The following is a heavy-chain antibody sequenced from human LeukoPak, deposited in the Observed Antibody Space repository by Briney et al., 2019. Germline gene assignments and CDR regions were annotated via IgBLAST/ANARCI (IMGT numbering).Heavy chain of an antibody. CDR3: ARDLSGVTGYTYGRGIDY. J-gene: IGHJ4*02. CDR2: IKQDGSEK. CDR1: GFTFSSYW. D-gene: IGHD5-18*01. V-gene: IGHV3-7*01. Sequence: GGSLRLSCAASGFTFSSYWMSWVRQAPGKGLEWVANIKQDGSEKYYVDSVKGRFTISRDNAKTSLYLQMNSLRAEDTAVYYCARDLSGVTGYTYGRGIDYWGQGTLVTVSS.